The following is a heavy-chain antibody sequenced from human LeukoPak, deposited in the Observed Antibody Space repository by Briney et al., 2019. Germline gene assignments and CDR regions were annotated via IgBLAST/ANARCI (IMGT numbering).Heavy chain of an antibody. CDR1: AFTFSDYY. Sequence: GGSLRLSCAASAFTFSDYYMSWIRQAPGDGLEWVSYISSSGSTIYYADSVKGRFTISRDNAKNSLYLQMNSLRAEDTAVYYCAGSAAGTREYFDYWGQGTLVTVSS. D-gene: IGHD6-13*01. J-gene: IGHJ4*02. V-gene: IGHV3-11*01. CDR3: AGSAAGTREYFDY. CDR2: ISSSGSTI.